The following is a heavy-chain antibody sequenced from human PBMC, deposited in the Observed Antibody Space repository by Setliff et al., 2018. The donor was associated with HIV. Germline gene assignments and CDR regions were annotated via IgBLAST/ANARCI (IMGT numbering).Heavy chain of an antibody. V-gene: IGHV1-69*10. J-gene: IGHJ3*02. CDR3: ARVLKGYSSSYEAFDI. Sequence: SVKVSCKTSRGTFTSYAFTWVRLAPGQGLEWMGGIISILNVATYAQKFQGRVTITADKSTSTVYMELSSLRSEDSAVYYCARVLKGYSSSYEAFDIWGQGTMVTVSS. CDR1: RGTFTSYA. CDR2: IISILNVA. D-gene: IGHD6-13*01.